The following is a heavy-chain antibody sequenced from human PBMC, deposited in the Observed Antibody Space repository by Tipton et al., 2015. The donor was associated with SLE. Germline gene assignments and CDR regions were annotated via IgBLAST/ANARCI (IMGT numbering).Heavy chain of an antibody. J-gene: IGHJ4*02. CDR3: TRQGQVMATMGY. CDR1: GVTFSGSA. V-gene: IGHV3-73*01. Sequence: SLRLSCAASGVTFSGSAMHWVRQASGKGLEWVGRIRSKANSYATAYAASVKGRFTISRDDSKNTAYLQMNSLKTEDTAVYYCTRQGQVMATMGYWGQGTLVTVSS. D-gene: IGHD5-24*01. CDR2: IRSKANSYAT.